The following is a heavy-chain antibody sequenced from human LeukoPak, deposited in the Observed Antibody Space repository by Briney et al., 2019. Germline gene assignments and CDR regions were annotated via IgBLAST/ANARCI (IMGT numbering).Heavy chain of an antibody. CDR3: ARDKGGYSGYVSFDY. D-gene: IGHD5-12*01. J-gene: IGHJ4*02. CDR2: IIPIFGTA. CDR1: GGTFSSYA. V-gene: IGHV1-69*06. Sequence: GSSVKVSCKASGGTFSSYAISWVRQAPGQGLEWMGGIIPIFGTANYAQKFQGRVTITADKSTSTAYMELCSLRSEDTAVYYCARDKGGYSGYVSFDYWGQGTLVTVSS.